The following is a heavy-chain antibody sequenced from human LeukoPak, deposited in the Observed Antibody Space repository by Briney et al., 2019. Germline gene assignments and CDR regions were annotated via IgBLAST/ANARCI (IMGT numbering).Heavy chain of an antibody. D-gene: IGHD6-19*01. Sequence: SVKVSCKASGYTFNRYDISWVRQAPGQGLEWMGGIIPIFGTANYAQKFQGRVTITADESTSTAYMELSSLRSEDTAVYYCAREYTLYRSGWFLDYWGQGTVVTVSS. J-gene: IGHJ4*02. V-gene: IGHV1-69*13. CDR1: GYTFNRYD. CDR2: IIPIFGTA. CDR3: AREYTLYRSGWFLDY.